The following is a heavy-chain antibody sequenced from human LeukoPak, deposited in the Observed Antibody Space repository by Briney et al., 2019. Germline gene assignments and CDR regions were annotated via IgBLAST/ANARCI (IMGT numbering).Heavy chain of an antibody. CDR1: GFTFSTYD. CDR3: ARGNWAYYASGIYGMDV. V-gene: IGHV3-13*01. Sequence: GGSLRLSCAASGFTFSTYDMHWVRQPAGKGLEWVSTVGADAETYYPGSVRGRLTITRDNAKNTLHLQMNSLRAGDMAVYFCARGNWAYYASGIYGMDVWGQGTVVTVSS. D-gene: IGHD3-10*01. CDR2: VGADAET. J-gene: IGHJ6*02.